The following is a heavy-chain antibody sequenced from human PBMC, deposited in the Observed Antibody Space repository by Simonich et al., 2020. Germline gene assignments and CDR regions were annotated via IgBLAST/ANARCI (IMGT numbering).Heavy chain of an antibody. Sequence: QVQLQESGPGLVKPSETLSLTCAVSGYSIRSGYYGGWIRQPPGKGLEWIGEINHSGSTNYNPSLKSRVTISVDTSKNQFSLKLSSVTAADTAVYYCARGLTGDYWGQGTLVTVSS. CDR2: INHSGST. CDR1: GYSIRSGYY. CDR3: ARGLTGDY. V-gene: IGHV4-38-2*01. D-gene: IGHD7-27*01. J-gene: IGHJ4*02.